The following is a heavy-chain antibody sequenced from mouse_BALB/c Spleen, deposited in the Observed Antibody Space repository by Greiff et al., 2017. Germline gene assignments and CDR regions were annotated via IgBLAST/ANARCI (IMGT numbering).Heavy chain of an antibody. J-gene: IGHJ3*01. CDR2: INSNGGST. D-gene: IGHD2-4*01. CDR3: AREPIYYDYDGFAY. V-gene: IGHV5-6-3*01. Sequence: EVKLVESGGGLVQPGGSLKLSCAASGFTFSSYGMSWVRQTPDKRLELVATINSNGGSTYYPDSVKGRFTISRDNAKNNLYLQMSSLKSEDTAMYYCAREPIYYDYDGFAYWGQGTLVTVSA. CDR1: GFTFSSYG.